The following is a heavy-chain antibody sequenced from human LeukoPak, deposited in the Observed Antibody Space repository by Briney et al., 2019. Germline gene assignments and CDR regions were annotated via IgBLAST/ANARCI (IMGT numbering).Heavy chain of an antibody. V-gene: IGHV1-18*01. D-gene: IGHD3-3*01. Sequence: ASVKVFCKASGYTFTSYGISWVRQAPGQGLEWMGWISAYNGNTNYAQKLQGRVTMTTDTSTSTAYMELRSLRSDDTAVYYCARVEDFWSGYSGGFDPWGQGTLVTVSS. J-gene: IGHJ5*02. CDR2: ISAYNGNT. CDR1: GYTFTSYG. CDR3: ARVEDFWSGYSGGFDP.